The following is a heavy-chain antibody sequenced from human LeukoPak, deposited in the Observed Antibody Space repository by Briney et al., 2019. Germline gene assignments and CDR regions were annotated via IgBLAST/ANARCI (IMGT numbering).Heavy chain of an antibody. CDR1: GASLSGFQYY. CDR3: ARGYGCSSTSCYIYYYYMDV. D-gene: IGHD2-2*02. CDR2: IYSSGRT. J-gene: IGHJ6*03. V-gene: IGHV4-39*07. Sequence: SETLSLTCTVSGASLSGFQYYWGWVRQPPGKGLEWIGCIYSSGRTLYSPSLRSRVSLSIDMSQNQFSLKLSSVTAADTAVYYCARGYGCSSTSCYIYYYYMDVWGKGTTVTVSS.